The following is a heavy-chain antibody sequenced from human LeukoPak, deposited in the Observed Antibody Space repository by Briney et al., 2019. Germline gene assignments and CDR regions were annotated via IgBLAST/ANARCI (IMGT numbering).Heavy chain of an antibody. CDR3: ARDRANSGSYYWDY. V-gene: IGHV3-7*01. Sequence: PGGSLRLSCAASGLTFRSYWMTWVRQAPGKGLEWVANIKEDGSGKYYVDSVKGRFTISRDNAKNSLYLQMNSLRDEDTAVYYCARDRANSGSYYWDYWGQGTLVTVSS. D-gene: IGHD1-26*01. CDR2: IKEDGSGK. CDR1: GLTFRSYW. J-gene: IGHJ4*02.